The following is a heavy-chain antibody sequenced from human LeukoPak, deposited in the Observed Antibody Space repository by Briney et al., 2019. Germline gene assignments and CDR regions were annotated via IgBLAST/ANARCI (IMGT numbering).Heavy chain of an antibody. J-gene: IGHJ4*02. CDR3: ARKCSSTSCYNY. CDR2: INHRGST. CDR1: GGSFSGYY. Sequence: SETLSLTCAVYGGSFSGYYWSWIRQPPGKGLEWIGEINHRGSTNYNPSLKSRVTISVDTSKNQFSLKLSSVTAADTAVYYCARKCSSTSCYNYWGQGTLVTVSS. V-gene: IGHV4-34*01. D-gene: IGHD2-2*01.